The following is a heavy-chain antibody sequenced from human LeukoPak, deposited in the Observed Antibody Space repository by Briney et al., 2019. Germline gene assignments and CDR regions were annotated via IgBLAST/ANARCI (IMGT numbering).Heavy chain of an antibody. CDR2: INPNSGGT. D-gene: IGHD5/OR15-5a*01. CDR1: GYTFIDYC. V-gene: IGHV1-2*06. Sequence: ASVKVSCKASGYTFIDYCIHWVRQAPGQGLEWMGRINPNSGGTNYAQKFQGRVTMTSDTSISTAYMELSRLRSDDTAVYYCARVLYDYGSRIDYWGQGTLVTVSS. J-gene: IGHJ4*02. CDR3: ARVLYDYGSRIDY.